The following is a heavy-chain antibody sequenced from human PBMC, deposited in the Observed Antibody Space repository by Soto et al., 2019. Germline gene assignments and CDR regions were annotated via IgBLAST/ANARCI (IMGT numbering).Heavy chain of an antibody. CDR3: ARSVGDYYYGMDV. CDR1: GGSISSSSYY. Sequence: PSETLSLTCTVSGGSISSSSYYWGWIRQPPGKGLEWIGNIYYSGSTYYNPSLRSRVTISVDASKNQFSVKVSSVTATDTAVYYCARSVGDYYYGMDVWGQGTTVTVSS. CDR2: IYYSGST. V-gene: IGHV4-39*01. D-gene: IGHD1-26*01. J-gene: IGHJ6*02.